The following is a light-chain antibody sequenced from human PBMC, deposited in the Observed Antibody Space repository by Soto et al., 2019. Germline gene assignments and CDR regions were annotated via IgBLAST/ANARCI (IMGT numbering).Light chain of an antibody. V-gene: IGLV2-14*01. CDR2: DVN. J-gene: IGLJ3*02. Sequence: QSALTQPASVSGSPGQSITISGTGTSSDVGVYEFVSWYQQHPGKAPKVMIYDVNNRPSGVSNRFSGSKSGNTASLTISGLQAEDEADYYCNSYTTSSTVVFGGGTKLTVL. CDR3: NSYTTSSTVV. CDR1: SSDVGVYEF.